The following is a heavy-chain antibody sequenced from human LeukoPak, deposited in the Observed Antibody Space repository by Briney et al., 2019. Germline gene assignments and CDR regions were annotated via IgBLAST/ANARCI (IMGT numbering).Heavy chain of an antibody. J-gene: IGHJ4*02. D-gene: IGHD3-9*01. V-gene: IGHV3-21*01. Sequence: WGSLRLSCPASGFTFSSYSMNWVRQAPANRLAWVSSISSSSSYIYYADSLNGRLTISRDNAKISLYLQMNGLRAEDTGVYYCARDKDDILTGYYTLTYWGQGTLVTVSS. CDR1: GFTFSSYS. CDR3: ARDKDDILTGYYTLTY. CDR2: ISSSSSYI.